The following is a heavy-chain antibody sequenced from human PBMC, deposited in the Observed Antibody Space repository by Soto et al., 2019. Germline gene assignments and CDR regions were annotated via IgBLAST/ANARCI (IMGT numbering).Heavy chain of an antibody. CDR1: GGSISSGGSY. J-gene: IGHJ4*02. V-gene: IGHV4-30-4*01. Sequence: SETLSLTCTVSGGSISSGGSYWGWIRQPPGKGLEWIGYIYYSGNTILNASLRSRVTLSVDTSKNQFSLNLSSVTTADTAVYYCVRYCSTTKCPFDCWGQGALVTVSS. CDR2: IYYSGNT. D-gene: IGHD2-2*01. CDR3: VRYCSTTKCPFDC.